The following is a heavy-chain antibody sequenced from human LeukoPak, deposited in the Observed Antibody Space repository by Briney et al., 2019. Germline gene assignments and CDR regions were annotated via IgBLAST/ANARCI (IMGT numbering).Heavy chain of an antibody. CDR1: GFTVSSNY. J-gene: IGHJ4*02. CDR3: ARAGSSGWYNFDY. D-gene: IGHD6-19*01. CDR2: IYSGGST. V-gene: IGHV3-53*01. Sequence: QSGGSLRLSCAASGFTVSSNYMSWVRQAPGKGLEWVSVIYSGGSTYYADSVKGRFTISRDNSKNTLYLQMNSLRAEDTAVYYCARAGSSGWYNFDYWGQGTLVTVSS.